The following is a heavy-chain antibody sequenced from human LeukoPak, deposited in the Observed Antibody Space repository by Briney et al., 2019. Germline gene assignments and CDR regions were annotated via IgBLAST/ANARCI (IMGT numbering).Heavy chain of an antibody. V-gene: IGHV3-66*01. CDR2: IYSGGST. CDR3: ARDRGYYYDSSGL. D-gene: IGHD3-22*01. Sequence: GGSLRLSCAASGFTVSSNYMNWVRQAPGKGLEWVSVIYSGGSTYYADSVKGRFTISRDNSKNTLYLQMNSLRAEDTAVYYCARDRGYYYDSSGLWGQGTLVTVS. CDR1: GFTVSSNY. J-gene: IGHJ4*02.